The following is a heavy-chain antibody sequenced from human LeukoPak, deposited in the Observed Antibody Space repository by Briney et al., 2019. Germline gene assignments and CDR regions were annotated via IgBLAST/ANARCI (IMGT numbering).Heavy chain of an antibody. CDR1: GFTFSRHT. CDR3: AREWNSRARFDY. Sequence: GGLLRLSCADSGFTFSRHTMNWVRQAPGKGLEWISYISSSSDIIFYADSVKGRFTISRDNAKNTLYLQMNSLRAEDTAVYYCAREWNSRARFDYWGQGSLVTVSS. CDR2: ISSSSDII. J-gene: IGHJ4*02. D-gene: IGHD1/OR15-1a*01. V-gene: IGHV3-48*01.